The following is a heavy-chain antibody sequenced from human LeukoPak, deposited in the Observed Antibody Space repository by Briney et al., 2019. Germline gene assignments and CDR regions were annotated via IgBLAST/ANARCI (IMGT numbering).Heavy chain of an antibody. V-gene: IGHV1-2*02. Sequence: ASVKVSCKASGYTFTDYYLHWVRQAPGQGLEWMGWISPNSGGTNSAQKFQGRGTMTRDTSISTAYMELSRLTSDDTAVYYCARDGNFDYWGQGTLVTVSS. CDR1: GYTFTDYY. CDR3: ARDGNFDY. D-gene: IGHD1-1*01. J-gene: IGHJ4*02. CDR2: ISPNSGGT.